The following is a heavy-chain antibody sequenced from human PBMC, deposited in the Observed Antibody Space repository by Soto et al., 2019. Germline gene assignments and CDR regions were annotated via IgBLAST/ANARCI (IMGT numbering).Heavy chain of an antibody. D-gene: IGHD3-3*01. CDR1: GFTFSSYA. CDR2: ISYDGSNK. V-gene: IGHV3-30-3*01. CDR3: ARVEIEKVRFLEWLSPGPLYYYGMDV. Sequence: PGGSLRLSCAASGFTFSSYAMHWVRQAPGKGLEWVAVISYDGSNKYYADSVKGRFTISRDNSKNTLYLQMNSLRAEDTAVYYCARVEIEKVRFLEWLSPGPLYYYGMDVWGQGXTVTVSS. J-gene: IGHJ6*02.